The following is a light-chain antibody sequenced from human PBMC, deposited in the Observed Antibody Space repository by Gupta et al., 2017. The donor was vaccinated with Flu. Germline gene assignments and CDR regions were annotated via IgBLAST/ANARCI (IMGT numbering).Light chain of an antibody. CDR2: WAS. Sequence: SLGERATINCKSSQSVLYSSNNKNYLAWYQQKPGQPPKLLIDWASTRESGVPDRFSGSGSETDFTLTISSVQAEDVAVYFCQQYYSNPLTFGGGTXVEIK. J-gene: IGKJ4*01. CDR3: QQYYSNPLT. V-gene: IGKV4-1*01. CDR1: QSVLYSSNNKNY.